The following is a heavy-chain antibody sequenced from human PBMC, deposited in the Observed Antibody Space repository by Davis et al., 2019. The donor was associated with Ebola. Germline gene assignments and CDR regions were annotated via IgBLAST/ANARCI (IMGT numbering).Heavy chain of an antibody. V-gene: IGHV3-11*01. CDR1: GFTFSDYY. J-gene: IGHJ5*02. CDR2: ISSSGSTI. Sequence: GESLKISCAASGFTFSDYYMSWIRQAPGKGLEWVSYISSSGSTIYYADSVKGRFTISRDNAKNSLYLQMNSLRAEDTAVYYCARHLRDGGYYTNWFDPWGQGTLVTVSS. D-gene: IGHD4/OR15-4a*01. CDR3: ARHLRDGGYYTNWFDP.